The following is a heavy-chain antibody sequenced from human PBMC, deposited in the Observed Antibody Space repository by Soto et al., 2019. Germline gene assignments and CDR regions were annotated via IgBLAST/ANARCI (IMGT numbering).Heavy chain of an antibody. CDR3: ASDYYDSSGHYSPLDY. D-gene: IGHD3-22*01. V-gene: IGHV1-46*01. CDR1: GYTFTIYY. J-gene: IGHJ4*02. Sequence: ASVNVSCTSSGYTFTIYYMHWVRHAPVQGLEWMGIINPSGGSTSYAQKFQGRVTMTRDTSTSTVYMELSSLRSEDTAVYYCASDYYDSSGHYSPLDYWGQGTLVTVSS. CDR2: INPSGGST.